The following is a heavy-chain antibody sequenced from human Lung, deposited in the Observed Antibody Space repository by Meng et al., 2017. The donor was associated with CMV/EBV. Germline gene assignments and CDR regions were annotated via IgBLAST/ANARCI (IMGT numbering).Heavy chain of an antibody. CDR1: GFIFDDYA. CDR3: AGGLKAAAGSREYDYGMDV. CDR2: ISWNSGTI. V-gene: IGHV3-9*01. J-gene: IGHJ6*02. Sequence: SLKISCAASGFIFDDYAMHWVRQAPGKGLEWVSGISWNSGTIVYADSVKGQFTISRDTSKNTLELQMNSLRVEDTAVYFCAGGLKAAAGSREYDYGMDVWGQGTVVTVSS. D-gene: IGHD6-13*01.